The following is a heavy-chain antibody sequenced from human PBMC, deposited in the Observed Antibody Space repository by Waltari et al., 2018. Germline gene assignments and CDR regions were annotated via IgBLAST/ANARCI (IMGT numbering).Heavy chain of an antibody. J-gene: IGHJ5*02. CDR2: INHSGSA. Sequence: QVQLQQWGARLLKPSETLSLTCAVYGGSFSGYYWSWIRQPPGKGLEWIGEINHSGSANYNPSLKSRVTISVDTSKNQFSLKLSSVTAADTAVYYCARDRVTTVATGWFDPWGQGTLVTVSS. V-gene: IGHV4-34*01. CDR1: GGSFSGYY. CDR3: ARDRVTTVATGWFDP. D-gene: IGHD4-17*01.